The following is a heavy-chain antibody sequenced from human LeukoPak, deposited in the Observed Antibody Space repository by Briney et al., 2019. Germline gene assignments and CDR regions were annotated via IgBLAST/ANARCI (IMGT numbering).Heavy chain of an antibody. CDR3: ARALPVYSGSYTPLGFDY. V-gene: IGHV1-2*02. D-gene: IGHD1-26*01. CDR1: GYTLTGYY. Sequence: ASVKVSCKASGYTLTGYYMHWVRQAPGQGLEWMGWINPNSGGTNYAQKFQGRVTMTRDTSISTAYMELSRLRSDDTAVYYCARALPVYSGSYTPLGFDYWGQGTLVTVSS. CDR2: INPNSGGT. J-gene: IGHJ4*02.